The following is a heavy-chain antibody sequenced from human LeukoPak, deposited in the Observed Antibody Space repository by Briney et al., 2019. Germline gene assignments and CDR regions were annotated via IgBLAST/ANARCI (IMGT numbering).Heavy chain of an antibody. CDR1: GFTFSTYG. J-gene: IGHJ4*02. CDR2: IWYDGSNK. Sequence: QSGRSLRLSCAASGFTFSTYGIHWVRQAPGKGLEWVAVIWYDGSNKYYADSVKGRFTISRDNSKNTLYLQMNSLRAEDTAVYYCTRDVNHYFDYWGQRTLVTASS. V-gene: IGHV3-33*01. CDR3: TRDVNHYFDY.